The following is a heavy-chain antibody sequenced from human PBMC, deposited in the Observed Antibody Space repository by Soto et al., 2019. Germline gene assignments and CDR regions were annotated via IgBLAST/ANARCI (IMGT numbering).Heavy chain of an antibody. V-gene: IGHV5-51*01. J-gene: IGHJ3*02. D-gene: IGHD1-26*01. CDR2: IYPGDSDT. Sequence: GESLKISCKGSGYSFTSYWIGWVRQMPGKGLERMGIIYPGDSDTRYSPSFQGLVTISAYKSISTSYLQWSSLKASDAAMYYCARHVVHSGSDYPSSFDIWGQGTRVTVSS. CDR1: GYSFTSYW. CDR3: ARHVVHSGSDYPSSFDI.